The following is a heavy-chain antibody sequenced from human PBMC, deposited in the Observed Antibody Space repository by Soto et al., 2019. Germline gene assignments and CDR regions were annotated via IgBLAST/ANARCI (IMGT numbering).Heavy chain of an antibody. Sequence: SVKVSCKASGYTFSDYYIHWVRQAPGQGLEWMGWINPNSGGTKYAPKFQGGVTMTRDTSITTAYMELSRLRSGDTAVYYCAREPATAKPEGVDFWGQGTLVTVSS. CDR1: GYTFSDYY. CDR3: AREPATAKPEGVDF. J-gene: IGHJ4*02. D-gene: IGHD1-1*01. V-gene: IGHV1-2*02. CDR2: INPNSGGT.